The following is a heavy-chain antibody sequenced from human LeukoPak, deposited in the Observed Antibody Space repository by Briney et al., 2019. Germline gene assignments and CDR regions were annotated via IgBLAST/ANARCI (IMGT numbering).Heavy chain of an antibody. V-gene: IGHV4-34*01. Sequence: SETLSLTCAVYGGSFSGYYWSWIRQPPGKGLEWIGEINHSGSTNYNPSPKSRVTISVDTSKNQFSLKLSSVTAADTAVYYCARDAIQTVLRYFDWLPIDWYFDLWGRGTLVTVSS. D-gene: IGHD3-9*01. CDR2: INHSGST. CDR1: GGSFSGYY. J-gene: IGHJ2*01. CDR3: ARDAIQTVLRYFDWLPIDWYFDL.